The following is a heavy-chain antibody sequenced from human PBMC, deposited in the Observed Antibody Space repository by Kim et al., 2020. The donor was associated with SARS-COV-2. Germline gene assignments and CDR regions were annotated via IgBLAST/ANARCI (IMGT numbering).Heavy chain of an antibody. V-gene: IGHV4-59*08. CDR3: ARLLSGRYFDY. Sequence: TNNTPSLNSRVTISVDPAKNQFSLERNSVTAADTAVYYCARLLSGRYFDYWGQGTLVTVSS. D-gene: IGHD1-26*01. CDR2: T. J-gene: IGHJ4*02.